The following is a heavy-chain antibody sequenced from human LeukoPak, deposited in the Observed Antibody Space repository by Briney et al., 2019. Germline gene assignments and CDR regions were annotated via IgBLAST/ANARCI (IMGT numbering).Heavy chain of an antibody. CDR1: GHRFTNHW. CDR3: ARIWGTIFGVAKYYFDY. CDR2: INLGDSDT. D-gene: IGHD3-3*01. Sequence: GESLKISCEVSGHRFTNHWIGWVRQMPGKGLEWMGIINLGDSDTRYSPSFQGQVTISADKSISTAYLQWSSLKASDTAMYYCARIWGTIFGVAKYYFDYWGQGTLVTVSS. J-gene: IGHJ4*02. V-gene: IGHV5-51*01.